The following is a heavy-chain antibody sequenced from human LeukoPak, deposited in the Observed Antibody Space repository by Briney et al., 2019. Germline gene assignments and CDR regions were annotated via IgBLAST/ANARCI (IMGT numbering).Heavy chain of an antibody. J-gene: IGHJ3*02. D-gene: IGHD3-10*01. V-gene: IGHV5-10-1*01. CDR3: ARHELLWFGESPQAFDI. CDR2: IDPSDSYT. Sequence: GESLKISCKGFGYRFPSYWISWVRQMPGKGLEWMGRIDPSDSYTNYSPSFQGHVTISADKSISTAYLQWSSLKASDTAMYYCARHELLWFGESPQAFDIWGQGTMVTVSS. CDR1: GYRFPSYW.